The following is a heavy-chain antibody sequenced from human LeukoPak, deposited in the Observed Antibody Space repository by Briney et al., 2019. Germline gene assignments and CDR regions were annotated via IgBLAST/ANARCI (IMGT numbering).Heavy chain of an antibody. CDR2: INPSGGST. CDR3: AREGTGSSGFIEVDY. D-gene: IGHD3-22*01. CDR1: GYTFTSYY. Sequence: ASVKVSCKASGYTFTSYYMHWVRQAPGQGLEWMGIINPSGGSTSYAQKFQGRVTMTRDTSTSTVYMELSSLRSEDTAVNYCAREGTGSSGFIEVDYWGQGTLVTVSS. V-gene: IGHV1-46*01. J-gene: IGHJ4*02.